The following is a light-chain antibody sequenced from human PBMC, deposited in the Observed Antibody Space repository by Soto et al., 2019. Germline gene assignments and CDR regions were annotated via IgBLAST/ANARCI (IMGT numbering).Light chain of an antibody. J-gene: IGKJ1*01. CDR2: GAS. Sequence: EIVLTQFPGTLSLSPGERATLSCRASQSVTSSSLAWYQQKVGRAPRVLIYGASNRATGIPDRFSGTGSGTDFTLTISRLEPEHFAVYYCQQYGVTPRTFGQGTKVDIK. V-gene: IGKV3-20*01. CDR1: QSVTSSS. CDR3: QQYGVTPRT.